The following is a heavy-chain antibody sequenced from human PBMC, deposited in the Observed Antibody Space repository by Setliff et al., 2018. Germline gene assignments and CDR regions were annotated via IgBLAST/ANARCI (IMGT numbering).Heavy chain of an antibody. J-gene: IGHJ6*03. CDR3: ARAISGWYSAHYYYMDV. CDR1: GASINSGTYY. CDR2: IHYLGTT. D-gene: IGHD6-19*01. V-gene: IGHV4-39*01. Sequence: SETLSLTCTVSGASINSGTYYWAWIRQPPGKGLEWIGRIHYLGTTYSNASLASRLTMSVDTSKNQFSLKLSSVTAADTAVYYCARAISGWYSAHYYYMDVWGKGTTVTVS.